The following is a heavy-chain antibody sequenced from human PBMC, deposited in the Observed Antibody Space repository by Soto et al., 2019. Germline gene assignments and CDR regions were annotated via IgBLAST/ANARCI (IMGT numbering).Heavy chain of an antibody. CDR1: GGSISSYY. J-gene: IGHJ3*01. CDR3: ARVGDGYYGDFDV. V-gene: IGHV4-59*01. D-gene: IGHD3-10*01. Sequence: QMQLQESGPGLVKPSETLSLTCTVSGGSISSYYWSWIRQPPGKGLEWIAYVYYSGTTTFNPSLRNRDTISVDTSKNHFSLKLSSWTAADTAVYYCARVGDGYYGDFDVWGQGTMVTVSS. CDR2: VYYSGTT.